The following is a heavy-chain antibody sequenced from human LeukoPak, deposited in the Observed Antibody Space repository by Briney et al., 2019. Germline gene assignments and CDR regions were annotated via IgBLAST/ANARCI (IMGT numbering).Heavy chain of an antibody. D-gene: IGHD3-22*01. CDR1: GYTFTSYD. V-gene: IGHV1-8*01. J-gene: IGHJ4*02. CDR3: ARGGRYYDSSGYSI. Sequence: GASVKVSCKASGYTFTSYDINWVRQASGQGLEWMGWMNPNSGNTGYAQKFQGRVTTTRNTSISTAYMELSSLRSEDTAVYYCARGGRYYDSSGYSIWGQGTLVTVSS. CDR2: MNPNSGNT.